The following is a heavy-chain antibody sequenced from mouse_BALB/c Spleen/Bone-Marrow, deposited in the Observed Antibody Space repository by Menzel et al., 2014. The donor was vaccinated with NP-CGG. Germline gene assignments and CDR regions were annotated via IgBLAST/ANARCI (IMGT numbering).Heavy chain of an antibody. CDR2: IDPANGNT. D-gene: IGHD2-4*01. J-gene: IGHJ1*01. Sequence: VQLQQSGAELVKPGASVKLSCTASGFNIKDTYMHWVKQSPEQGLEWIGRIDPANGNTKYDPKFQGKATITADTSSNTAYLQLSSLTSEDTAVYYCATMITDWYFDVWGAGTTVTVSS. V-gene: IGHV14-3*02. CDR3: ATMITDWYFDV. CDR1: GFNIKDTY.